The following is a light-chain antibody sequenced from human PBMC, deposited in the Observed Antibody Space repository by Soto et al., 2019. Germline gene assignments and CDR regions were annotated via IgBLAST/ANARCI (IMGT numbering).Light chain of an antibody. CDR3: QSYDSSYV. Sequence: QSVLTQPPSVSGARGQRVTISCTGSSSNIGAGYDVHWYQQLPGTAPKLLIYGNSNRPSGVPDRFSGSKSGTSASLAITGLQAEDEADYYCQSYDSSYVFGTGTKVTVL. CDR1: SSNIGAGYD. J-gene: IGLJ1*01. CDR2: GNS. V-gene: IGLV1-40*01.